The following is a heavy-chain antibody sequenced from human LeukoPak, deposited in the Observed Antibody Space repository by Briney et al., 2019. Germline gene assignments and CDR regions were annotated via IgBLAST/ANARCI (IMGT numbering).Heavy chain of an antibody. V-gene: IGHV3-48*02. CDR3: AKDSDYYHSSGYYYAYFQH. CDR1: GFTFSTYS. D-gene: IGHD3-22*01. J-gene: IGHJ1*01. Sequence: GGSLRLSCAVSGFTFSTYSMSWVRQAPGKGLEWVSYISSSSSTIYYADSVKGRFTISRDNAKNSLYLQMNRLIDEDTAMYYCAKDSDYYHSSGYYYAYFQHWGQGTLVTVSS. CDR2: ISSSSSTI.